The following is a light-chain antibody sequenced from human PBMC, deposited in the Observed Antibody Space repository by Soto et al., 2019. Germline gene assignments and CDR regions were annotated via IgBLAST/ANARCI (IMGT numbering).Light chain of an antibody. V-gene: IGKV3-15*01. J-gene: IGKJ1*01. CDR1: QSVSSY. CDR2: TAS. CDR3: QQYSNWPRT. Sequence: EIVLTQSPATLSLSPGERATLSCRASQSVSSYLAWYQQKPGQAPRLLIYTASTRATGIPARFSGSGSGTEFTLTISSLQSEDFAVYYCQQYSNWPRTFGQGTKVDIK.